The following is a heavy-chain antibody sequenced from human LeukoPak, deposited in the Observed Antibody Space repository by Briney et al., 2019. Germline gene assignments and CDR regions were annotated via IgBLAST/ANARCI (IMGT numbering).Heavy chain of an antibody. V-gene: IGHV1-18*01. CDR3: ARPIAAAGPHFYYYYGMDA. CDR2: ISAYNGNT. CDR1: GYTFTSYG. J-gene: IGHJ6*02. D-gene: IGHD6-13*01. Sequence: ASVKVSCKASGYTFTSYGISWVRQAPGQGLEWMGWISAYNGNTNYAQKLQGRVTMTTDTSTSTAYMELRSLRSDDTAVYYCARPIAAAGPHFYYYYGMDAWGQGTTVTVSS.